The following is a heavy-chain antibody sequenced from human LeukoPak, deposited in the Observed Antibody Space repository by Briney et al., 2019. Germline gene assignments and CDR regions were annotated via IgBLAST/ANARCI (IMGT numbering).Heavy chain of an antibody. CDR1: GFTVSSTY. D-gene: IGHD2-15*01. CDR2: IYKGGNT. V-gene: IGHV3-53*01. J-gene: IGHJ4*02. Sequence: PGGSLRLSCAASGFTVSSTYVSWVRQAPGKGLEWFSVIYKGGNTYYIDSVKGRFTISRDTSKNTLYLQMNSLRAEDTAVYYCASRHCSGGGCYFAGADPFDYWGQGTLVTVSS. CDR3: ASRHCSGGGCYFAGADPFDY.